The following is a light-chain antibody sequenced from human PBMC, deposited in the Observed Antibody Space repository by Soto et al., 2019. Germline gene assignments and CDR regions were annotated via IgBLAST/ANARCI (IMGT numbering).Light chain of an antibody. CDR1: QGSSNY. J-gene: IGKJ4*02. Sequence: DIQMTQSPSSLYSSVGARVTITCRASQGSSNYLAWYQQKPGKVTNILIYAAATLQSGVPSRLSGSGSGTDFTLTISSLQPADVATYYCQQYKRAPQPFGGGPKVEIK. V-gene: IGKV1-27*01. CDR2: AAA. CDR3: QQYKRAPQP.